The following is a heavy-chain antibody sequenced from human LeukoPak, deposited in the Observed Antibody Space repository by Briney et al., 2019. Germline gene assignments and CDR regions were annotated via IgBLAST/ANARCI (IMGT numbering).Heavy chain of an antibody. V-gene: IGHV4-59*08. Sequence: SETLSLTCTVSGGSISPYYWSWIRQPPGKGLEWIGYISYSGSTHDNPSLKRRLTISVDTSKNQFSLKLSSVTAADTAVYYGARHWRNYEGEFDYWGQGTLVTVSS. CDR3: ARHWRNYEGEFDY. J-gene: IGHJ4*02. CDR2: ISYSGST. D-gene: IGHD1-7*01. CDR1: GGSISPYY.